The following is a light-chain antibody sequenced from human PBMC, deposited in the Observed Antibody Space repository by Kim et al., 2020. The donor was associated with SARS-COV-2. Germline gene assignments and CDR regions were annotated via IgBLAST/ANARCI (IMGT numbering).Light chain of an antibody. CDR1: QSISSW. CDR3: QQYNNDSRT. Sequence: SAAVGTRVTITCRASQSISSWLNWYQQKPGKAPKLLIYDASSLESGVPSRFSGSGSGTEFTLTISSLQPDDFATYYCQQYNNDSRTFGQGTKLEI. V-gene: IGKV1-5*01. CDR2: DAS. J-gene: IGKJ2*01.